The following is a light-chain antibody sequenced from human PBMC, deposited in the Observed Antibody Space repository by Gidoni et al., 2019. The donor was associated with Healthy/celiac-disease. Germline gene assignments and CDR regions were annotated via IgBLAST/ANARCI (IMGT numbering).Light chain of an antibody. V-gene: IGKV2-28*01. J-gene: IGKJ1*01. Sequence: DLVMTQSPLSLPVTPGEPASIPCRSSQSLLHSNGYNYLDWYLQKPGQSPQLLIYLGSNRASGVPDRFSGSGSGTDFTRKISRVEAEDVGVYYCMQALQTLWTFGQGTKVEIK. CDR1: QSLLHSNGYNY. CDR2: LGS. CDR3: MQALQTLWT.